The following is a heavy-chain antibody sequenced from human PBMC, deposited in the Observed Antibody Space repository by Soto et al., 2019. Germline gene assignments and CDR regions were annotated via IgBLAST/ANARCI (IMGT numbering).Heavy chain of an antibody. CDR1: GDTFRNYV. Sequence: QVQLVQSGAEVKKPGSSVKVSCKASGDTFRNYVFTWVRQAPGQGLEWMGTIIPLFSTRYAQKFQGRVTMTADESTSTVYMDLSSLKSDDTAVYYRAREPGIAVVGRGTSFEHWGQGTLVTVSS. CDR2: IIPLFST. J-gene: IGHJ1*01. V-gene: IGHV1-69*18. D-gene: IGHD6-19*01. CDR3: AREPGIAVVGRGTSFEH.